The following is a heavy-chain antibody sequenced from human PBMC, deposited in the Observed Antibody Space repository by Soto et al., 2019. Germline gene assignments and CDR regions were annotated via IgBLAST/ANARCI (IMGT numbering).Heavy chain of an antibody. Sequence: GGSLRLSCAVAGFTFSSYAMHWVRQAPGKGLEWVAVISYDGRNTYYADSMKGRFTISRDNSKNTLYLQMNSLRTEDTAVYFCAGVPDFRYCSSGNCDPDYWGQGTLVTVSS. CDR2: ISYDGRNT. D-gene: IGHD2-8*01. CDR3: AGVPDFRYCSSGNCDPDY. V-gene: IGHV3-30*04. J-gene: IGHJ4*02. CDR1: GFTFSSYA.